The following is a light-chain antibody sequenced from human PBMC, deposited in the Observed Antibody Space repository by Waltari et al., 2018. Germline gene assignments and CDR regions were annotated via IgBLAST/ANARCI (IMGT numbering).Light chain of an antibody. V-gene: IGLV2-14*03. J-gene: IGLJ1*01. CDR2: DVR. Sequence: QSALTQPASVSGSPGQSITISCTASSSDVGGYNYGSWYQQHPGTAPKLLISDVRNRPSGVSTRFSGSKSGNTASLTISSLQADDEADYYCSSYTSSSTPGVFGTGTKVTVL. CDR1: SSDVGGYNY. CDR3: SSYTSSSTPGV.